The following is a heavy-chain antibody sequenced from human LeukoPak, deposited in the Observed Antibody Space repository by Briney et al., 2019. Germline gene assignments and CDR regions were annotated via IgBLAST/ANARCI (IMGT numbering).Heavy chain of an antibody. V-gene: IGHV3-30-3*01. CDR3: ARDLGYGDTYGMDV. CDR2: ISYDGSNK. D-gene: IGHD4-17*01. J-gene: IGHJ6*02. Sequence: PGRSLRLSCAASGFTFSSYAMHWVRQAPGKGLEWVAVISYDGSNKYYADSVKGRFTISRGNSKYTLYLQMNSLRAEDTAVYYCARDLGYGDTYGMDVWGQGTTVTVSS. CDR1: GFTFSSYA.